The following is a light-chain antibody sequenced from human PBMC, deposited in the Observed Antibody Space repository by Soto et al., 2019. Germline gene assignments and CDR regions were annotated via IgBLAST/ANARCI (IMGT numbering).Light chain of an antibody. Sequence: EIVLTQSPATLSLSPGERAALSCRASQGVGRFLAWYQQKPGQAPRLLIYDASNRATGIPARFSGSGSGTDFTLAINNLEPEGFAVYYCQQRGGWPLTFGGGTKVEIK. CDR1: QGVGRF. V-gene: IGKV3-11*01. J-gene: IGKJ4*01. CDR2: DAS. CDR3: QQRGGWPLT.